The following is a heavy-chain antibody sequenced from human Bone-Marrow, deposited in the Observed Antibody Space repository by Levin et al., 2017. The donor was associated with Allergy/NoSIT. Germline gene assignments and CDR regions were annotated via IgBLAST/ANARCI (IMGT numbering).Heavy chain of an antibody. J-gene: IGHJ6*02. CDR1: GASISSNDYY. CDR2: IYSSGNT. D-gene: IGHD3-22*01. Sequence: SQTLSLTCTVSGASISSNDYYWSWIRQPPGKGLEWIGYIYSSGNTHYNPSLKSRVTMSLDASKIQISLKLNSVTAADTAVYYCARDRDYYDSSGYDIVYYGMDVWGQGTTVTVSS. CDR3: ARDRDYYDSSGYDIVYYGMDV. V-gene: IGHV4-30-4*01.